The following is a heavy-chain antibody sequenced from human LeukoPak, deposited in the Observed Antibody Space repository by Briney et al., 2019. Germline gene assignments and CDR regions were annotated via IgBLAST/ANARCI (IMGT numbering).Heavy chain of an antibody. Sequence: GGSLRLSCAASGFTFSSFGMHWVRQASGKGLEWVAVLSYDGSNSYYADSVKGRFTISRDNSKNTLYLQMNSLRPEDTAVYYCAKDASTVTLHADYWGQGTLVTVSS. CDR2: LSYDGSNS. CDR3: AKDASTVTLHADY. J-gene: IGHJ4*02. CDR1: GFTFSSFG. V-gene: IGHV3-30*18. D-gene: IGHD4-17*01.